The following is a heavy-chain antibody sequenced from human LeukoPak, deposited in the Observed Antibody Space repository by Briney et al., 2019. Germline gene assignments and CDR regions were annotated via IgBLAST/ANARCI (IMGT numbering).Heavy chain of an antibody. CDR2: IYHSGST. CDR1: GYSISSGYY. J-gene: IGHJ4*02. V-gene: IGHV4-38-2*02. D-gene: IGHD3-22*01. Sequence: PSETLSLTCTVSGYSISSGYYWGWIWQPPGKGLEWIGSIYHSGSTYYNPSLKSRVTISVDTSKNQFSLKLSSVTAADTAVYYCASDYNSSGPPDYWGQEPLVTVSS. CDR3: ASDYNSSGPPDY.